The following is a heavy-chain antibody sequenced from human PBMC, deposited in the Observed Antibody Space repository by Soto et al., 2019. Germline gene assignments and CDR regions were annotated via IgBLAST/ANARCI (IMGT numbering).Heavy chain of an antibody. V-gene: IGHV4-34*01. Sequence: SETLSLTCAVYGESLSAYCWTWIRQPPGKGLEWIGEINQSGSTNYNPSLKSRVTMSADTSKKHFSLKVTSVTAADTAVYYCARGTVYVPFLFPCLDVWGQGTTVTVS. CDR2: INQSGST. CDR1: GESLSAYC. D-gene: IGHD3-10*02. CDR3: ARGTVYVPFLFPCLDV. J-gene: IGHJ6*02.